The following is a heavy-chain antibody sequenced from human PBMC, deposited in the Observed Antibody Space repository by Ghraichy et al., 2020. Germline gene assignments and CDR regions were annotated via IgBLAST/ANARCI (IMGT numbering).Heavy chain of an antibody. V-gene: IGHV1-69*13. CDR3: ARGWELLDLTSKYYYGMDV. D-gene: IGHD1-26*01. J-gene: IGHJ6*02. CDR2: IIPIFGTA. Sequence: SVKVSCKASGGTFSSYAISWVRQAPGQGLEWMGGIIPIFGTANYAQKFQGRVTITADESTSTAYMELSSLRSEDTAVYYCARGWELLDLTSKYYYGMDVWGQGTTVTVSS. CDR1: GGTFSSYA.